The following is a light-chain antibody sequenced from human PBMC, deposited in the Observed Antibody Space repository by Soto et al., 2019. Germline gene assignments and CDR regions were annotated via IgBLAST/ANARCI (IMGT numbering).Light chain of an antibody. CDR1: SSNIGSNY. CDR3: AAWDDSLSGYV. Sequence: QSALTQPPSASGTRGQRVTISWSGSSSNIGSNYVYWYHQLPGTAPKLLIYSNNQRPSGVPDRFSGSKSGTSASLAISGLRSEDEADYYCAAWDDSLSGYVFGTGTKVTVL. CDR2: SNN. V-gene: IGLV1-47*02. J-gene: IGLJ1*01.